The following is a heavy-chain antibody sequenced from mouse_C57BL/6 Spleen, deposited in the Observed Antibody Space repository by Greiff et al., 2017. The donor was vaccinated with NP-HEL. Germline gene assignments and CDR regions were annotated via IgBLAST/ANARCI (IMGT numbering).Heavy chain of an antibody. Sequence: QVQLQQPGAELVKPGASVKLSCKASGYTFTSYWMHWVKQRPGRGLEWIGRNDPNSGGTKYNEKFKSKATLTVDKPSSPAYMQLSSLTSEDSAVYYCARSDYYGSSYRAMDYWGQGTSVTVSS. CDR1: GYTFTSYW. D-gene: IGHD1-1*01. CDR2: NDPNSGGT. V-gene: IGHV1-72*01. J-gene: IGHJ4*01. CDR3: ARSDYYGSSYRAMDY.